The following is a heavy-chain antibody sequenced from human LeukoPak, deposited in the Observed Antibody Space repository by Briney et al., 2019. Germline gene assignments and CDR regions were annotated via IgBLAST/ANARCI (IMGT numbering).Heavy chain of an antibody. Sequence: GASVKVSCKASGYTFTDYYIHWVRQAPGQGLEWMGWISAYNGNTNYAQKLQGRVTMTTDTSTSTAYMELRSLRSDDTAVYYCASIGSSGYFYDYWGQGTLVTVSS. D-gene: IGHD3-22*01. V-gene: IGHV1-18*04. J-gene: IGHJ4*02. CDR1: GYTFTDYY. CDR2: ISAYNGNT. CDR3: ASIGSSGYFYDY.